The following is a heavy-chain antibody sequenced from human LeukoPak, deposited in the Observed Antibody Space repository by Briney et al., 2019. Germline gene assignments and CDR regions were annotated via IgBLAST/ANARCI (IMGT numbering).Heavy chain of an antibody. V-gene: IGHV4-39*01. CDR1: GGSISGSNYY. D-gene: IGHD5-12*01. CDR3: ATSPNSGYERHFDY. Sequence: PSETLSLTRTVSGGSISGSNYYWGWIRQPPGKGLEWIASIYYSGSTYYNPSLKSRVTISVDTSKNQFSLKLSSVTAADTAIYYCATSPNSGYERHFDYWGQGTLVTVSS. CDR2: IYYSGST. J-gene: IGHJ4*02.